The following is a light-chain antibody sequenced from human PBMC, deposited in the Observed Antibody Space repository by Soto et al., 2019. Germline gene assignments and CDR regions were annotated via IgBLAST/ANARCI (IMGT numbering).Light chain of an antibody. Sequence: DIALTQSPATVSLSPGARATLCCRASQSVSSYLAWYQQKPGQAPTLLIYDASNRATGIPARFSGSGSGTDFTLTISSLEPEDFAVYYCQQRSSLITFGQGTRLEIK. CDR1: QSVSSY. J-gene: IGKJ5*01. CDR3: QQRSSLIT. CDR2: DAS. V-gene: IGKV3-11*01.